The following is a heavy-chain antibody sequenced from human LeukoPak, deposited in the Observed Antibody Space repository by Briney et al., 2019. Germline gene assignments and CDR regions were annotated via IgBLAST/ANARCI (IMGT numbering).Heavy chain of an antibody. D-gene: IGHD3-10*01. J-gene: IGHJ4*02. CDR2: INPNSGGT. Sequence: GASVKVSCKASGYTFTGYYMHWVRQAPGQGLEWVGWINPNSGGTNYAQKFQGRVTMTRDTSISTAYMELSRLRSDDTAVYYCARVPALLLWFGEFDYWGQGTLVTVSS. CDR1: GYTFTGYY. CDR3: ARVPALLLWFGEFDY. V-gene: IGHV1-2*02.